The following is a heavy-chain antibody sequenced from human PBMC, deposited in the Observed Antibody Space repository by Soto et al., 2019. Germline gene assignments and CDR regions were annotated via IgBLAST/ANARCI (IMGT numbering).Heavy chain of an antibody. CDR1: GGSVSSDYW. Sequence: QVQLQESGPGVVKPSGTLSLTCAVSGGSVSSDYWWSWVRLPPGKGLEWIGEIYHSGRTNYNPSLTSRVTISLDKSKNQLSLILNSVTAADTAVYYCARDRPSYGRNFEYWGQGTLVTVSS. CDR2: IYHSGRT. V-gene: IGHV4-4*02. CDR3: ARDRPSYGRNFEY. D-gene: IGHD1-26*01. J-gene: IGHJ4*02.